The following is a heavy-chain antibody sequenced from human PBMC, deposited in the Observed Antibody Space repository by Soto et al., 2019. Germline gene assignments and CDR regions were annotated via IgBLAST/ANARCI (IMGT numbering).Heavy chain of an antibody. J-gene: IGHJ4*02. Sequence: EVQLLESGGGLVQPGGSLRLSCAASGFTFSSYAMSWVRQAPGKGLEWVSAISGSGGSTYYADSVKGRFTISRDNSKKTLYLQMNSLRAEDTAVYYWAKGGQQLGGGYFDYWGQGTLVTVSS. CDR1: GFTFSSYA. CDR3: AKGGQQLGGGYFDY. CDR2: ISGSGGST. V-gene: IGHV3-23*01. D-gene: IGHD6-13*01.